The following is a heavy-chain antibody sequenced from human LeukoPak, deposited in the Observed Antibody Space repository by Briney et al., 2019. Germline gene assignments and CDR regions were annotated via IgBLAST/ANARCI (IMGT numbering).Heavy chain of an antibody. V-gene: IGHV3-48*01. J-gene: IGHJ4*02. CDR3: ARDFGQWLKPFDY. Sequence: GGSLRLSCAASGFTFSSYSMNWVRQAPGKGLEWISYISSSSRTINHADSVKGRFTISRDNAKNSLYLQMNSLRAEDTAVYYCARDFGQWLKPFDYWGQGTLVTVSS. CDR1: GFTFSSYS. D-gene: IGHD6-19*01. CDR2: ISSSSRTI.